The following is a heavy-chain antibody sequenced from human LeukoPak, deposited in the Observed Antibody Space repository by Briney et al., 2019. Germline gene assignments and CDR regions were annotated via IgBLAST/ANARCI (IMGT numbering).Heavy chain of an antibody. D-gene: IGHD3-22*01. CDR2: IYTSGST. CDR3: ARDHHYYDSSGYYYYYMDV. Sequence: PSETLSLTCTVSGGSISSGSYYWSWIRQPAGKGLEWIGRIYTSGSTNYNPSLKSRVTISVDTSKNQFSLKLSSVTAADTAVYYCARDHHYYDSSGYYYYYMDVWGKGTTVTISS. J-gene: IGHJ6*03. CDR1: GGSISSGSYY. V-gene: IGHV4-61*02.